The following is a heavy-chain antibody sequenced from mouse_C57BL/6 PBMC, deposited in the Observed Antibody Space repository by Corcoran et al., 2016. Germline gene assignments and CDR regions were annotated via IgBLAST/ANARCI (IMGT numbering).Heavy chain of an antibody. CDR2: IFPGSGST. V-gene: IGHV1-75*01. Sequence: QVQLQQSGPELVKPGASVKISCKASGYTFTDYYINWVKQRPGQGLEWIGWIFPGSGSTYYNEKFKGKATLTVDKSSSTAYMLLSSLTSEDSAVYFCARGGDYGSSYWYFDVWGTGTTVTVSS. CDR3: ARGGDYGSSYWYFDV. CDR1: GYTFTDYY. D-gene: IGHD1-1*01. J-gene: IGHJ1*03.